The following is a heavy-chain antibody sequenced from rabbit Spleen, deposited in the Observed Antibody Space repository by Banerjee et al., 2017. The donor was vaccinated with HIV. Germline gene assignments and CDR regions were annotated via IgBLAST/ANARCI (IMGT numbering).Heavy chain of an antibody. V-gene: IGHV1S40*01. CDR1: GFSFSSSDY. D-gene: IGHD2-1*01. CDR3: ARGAMTIYYFDL. CDR2: IAGGSSGFT. Sequence: EESGGDLVKPGASLTLTCTASGFSFSSSDYMCWVRQAPGKGLEWISCIAGGSSGFTYYASWAKGRFTISKTSSTTVTLQVTSLTVADTATYFCARGAMTIYYFDLWGQGTLVTVS. J-gene: IGHJ4*01.